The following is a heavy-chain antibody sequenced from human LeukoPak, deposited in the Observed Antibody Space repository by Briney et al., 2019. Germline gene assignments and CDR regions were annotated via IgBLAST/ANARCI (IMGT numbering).Heavy chain of an antibody. Sequence: SETLSLTCTVSGGSISSYYWSWIRQPPGKGLEWIGYIYYSGSTNYNPSLKSRVTISVDTSKNQFSLELSSVTAADTAVYYCASVDIVTHDAFDIWGQGTMVTVSS. D-gene: IGHD5-12*01. CDR1: GGSISSYY. V-gene: IGHV4-59*01. J-gene: IGHJ3*02. CDR2: IYYSGST. CDR3: ASVDIVTHDAFDI.